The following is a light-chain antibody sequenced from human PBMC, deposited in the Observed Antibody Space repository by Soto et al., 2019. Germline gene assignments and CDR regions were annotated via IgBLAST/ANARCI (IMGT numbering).Light chain of an antibody. CDR3: QSYDSSLSGSVV. CDR2: GNS. CDR1: SSNIGAGYD. V-gene: IGLV1-40*01. Sequence: QSALTQPPSVSGAPGQRVTISCTGSSSNIGAGYDVHWYQQLPGTAPKLLIYGNSNRPSGVPDRFSGSKSGTSASLAITGLLAEDEADYYYQSYDSSLSGSVVFGGGTKLTVL. J-gene: IGLJ2*01.